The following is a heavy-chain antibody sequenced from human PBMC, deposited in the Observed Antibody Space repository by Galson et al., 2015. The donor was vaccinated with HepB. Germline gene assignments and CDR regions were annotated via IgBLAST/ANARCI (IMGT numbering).Heavy chain of an antibody. CDR1: GFTFSSYG. D-gene: IGHD3-10*01. Sequence: SLRLSCAASGFTFSSYGMHWVRQAPGKGLEWVAVISYDGSNKYYADSVKGRFTISRDNSKNTLYLQMNSLRAEDTAVYYCAKDRQWFGVLDYWGQGTLVTVSS. J-gene: IGHJ4*02. V-gene: IGHV3-30*18. CDR3: AKDRQWFGVLDY. CDR2: ISYDGSNK.